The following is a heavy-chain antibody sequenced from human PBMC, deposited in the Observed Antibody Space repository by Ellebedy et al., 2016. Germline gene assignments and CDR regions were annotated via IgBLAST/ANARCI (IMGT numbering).Heavy chain of an antibody. Sequence: ASVKVSCKVSGYSLTELSMHWVRQAPGKGLEWMGGFDPEDGETIYAPKFQGRVTMTEDTSTDTAYMELSSLRSEETAVYYCATGLFTLMEFDYWGQGTLVTVSS. CDR1: GYSLTELS. V-gene: IGHV1-24*01. D-gene: IGHD1-1*01. CDR3: ATGLFTLMEFDY. CDR2: FDPEDGET. J-gene: IGHJ4*02.